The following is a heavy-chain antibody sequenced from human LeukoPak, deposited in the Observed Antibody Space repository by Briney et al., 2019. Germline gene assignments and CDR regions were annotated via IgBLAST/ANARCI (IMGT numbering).Heavy chain of an antibody. CDR1: GFTFSSYA. D-gene: IGHD1-26*01. Sequence: GGSLRLSCAASGFTFSSYATSWVRQAPGKGLEWVSAICGSGGSTYYADSVKGRFTISRDNSKNTLYLQMNSLRAEDTAVYYCAKTGATYYYYMAVWGKGTTVTVSS. V-gene: IGHV3-23*01. CDR2: ICGSGGST. CDR3: AKTGATYYYYMAV. J-gene: IGHJ6*03.